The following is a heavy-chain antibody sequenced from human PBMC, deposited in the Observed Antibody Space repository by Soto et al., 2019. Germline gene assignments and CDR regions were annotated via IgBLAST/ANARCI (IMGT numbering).Heavy chain of an antibody. CDR1: GYTFTSYY. D-gene: IGHD4-17*01. CDR3: ARHYGDPGAFDI. CDR2: INPSSGST. Sequence: ASVKVSCKASGYTFTSYYMHWVRQAPGQGLEWMGIINPSSGSTSYAQKFQGRVTMTRDTSTSTVYMELSSLRSEDTAVYYCARHYGDPGAFDIWGQGTMVTVSS. V-gene: IGHV1-46*01. J-gene: IGHJ3*02.